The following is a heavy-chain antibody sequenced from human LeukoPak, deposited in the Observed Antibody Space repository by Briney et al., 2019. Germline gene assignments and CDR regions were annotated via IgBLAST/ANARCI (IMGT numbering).Heavy chain of an antibody. CDR1: GDSIYNNY. CDR3: ASSYGSMATTQFDP. J-gene: IGHJ5*02. V-gene: IGHV4-59*12. Sequence: SETLSLTCTVSGDSIYNNYWGWIRQSPGKGLEWIAYFYKKGGGTTDYNPSLESRVTISVDTSKSQFSLNLSSVTAADTAVYYCASSYGSMATTQFDPWGQGTLVTVSS. CDR2: FYKKGGGTT. D-gene: IGHD5-24*01.